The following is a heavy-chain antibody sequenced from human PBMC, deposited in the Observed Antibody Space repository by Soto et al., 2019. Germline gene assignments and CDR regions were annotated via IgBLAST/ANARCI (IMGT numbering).Heavy chain of an antibody. D-gene: IGHD3-9*01. CDR2: INDRGSI. V-gene: IGHV4-34*01. CDR1: GGSFSGYY. CDR3: ARESHDILTGPPWVWYFDL. Sequence: QVRLQQWGAGPLRPLETLSLTCGVSGGSFSGYYWAWTRQSPGKGLEWIGEINDRGSINYNPSLKSRVSISVDTSKNHYSLNLRSVTAADTAVYYCARESHDILTGPPWVWYFDLWGRGTLVTVSS. J-gene: IGHJ2*01.